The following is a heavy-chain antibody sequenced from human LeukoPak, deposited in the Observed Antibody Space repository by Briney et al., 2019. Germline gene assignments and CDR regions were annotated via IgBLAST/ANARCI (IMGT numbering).Heavy chain of an antibody. CDR1: GGSINSDY. CDR2: IYHSGNT. Sequence: SETLSLTCAVSGGSINSDYWSWLRQPPGKGPEWIGYIYHSGNTNYNPSLKSRVTISIDTPKKQFSLKLSSVTAADTAVYYCARGAELPDYWGQGTLVTVSS. CDR3: ARGAELPDY. D-gene: IGHD2-15*01. V-gene: IGHV4-59*01. J-gene: IGHJ4*02.